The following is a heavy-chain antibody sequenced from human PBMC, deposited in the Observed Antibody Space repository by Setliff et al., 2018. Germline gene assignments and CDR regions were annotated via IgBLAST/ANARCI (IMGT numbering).Heavy chain of an antibody. CDR2: CDPEDGET. V-gene: IGHV1-24*01. J-gene: IGHJ3*02. Sequence: ASVKVSCKVSGYTLTELSMHWVRQAPGKGLEWMGGCDPEDGETINAQKFQGRVTMTEDTSPDTAYMELSSLRSEDTAVYYCATPRSGIIDSFDIWGQGTMVTVSS. CDR3: ATPRSGIIDSFDI. CDR1: GYTLTELS.